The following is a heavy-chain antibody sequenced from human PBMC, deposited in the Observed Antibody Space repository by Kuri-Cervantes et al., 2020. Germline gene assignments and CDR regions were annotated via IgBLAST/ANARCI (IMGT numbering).Heavy chain of an antibody. CDR3: ARERRAGTPGWFDP. Sequence: GGSLRLSCAASGFTFSSYWMSWVRQAPGKGLEWVANIKQDGSEKYYVDSVKGRFTISRDNAKNTLYLQMNSLRAEDTAVYYCARERRAGTPGWFDPWGQGTLVTVSS. J-gene: IGHJ5*02. CDR1: GFTFSSYW. V-gene: IGHV3-7*01. D-gene: IGHD6-13*01. CDR2: IKQDGSEK.